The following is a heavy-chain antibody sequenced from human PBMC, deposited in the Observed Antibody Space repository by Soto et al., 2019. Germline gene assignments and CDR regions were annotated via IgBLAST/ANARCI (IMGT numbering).Heavy chain of an antibody. J-gene: IGHJ3*02. CDR3: ARDRGRPSAFDI. V-gene: IGHV3-11*01. Sequence: GESLKISCAASGFTFSDYYMSWIRQAPGKGLEWVSYISSSGSTIYYADSVKGRFTISRDNAKNSLYLQMNSLRAEDTAVYYCARDRGRPSAFDIWGQGTMVTVSS. D-gene: IGHD3-10*01. CDR1: GFTFSDYY. CDR2: ISSSGSTI.